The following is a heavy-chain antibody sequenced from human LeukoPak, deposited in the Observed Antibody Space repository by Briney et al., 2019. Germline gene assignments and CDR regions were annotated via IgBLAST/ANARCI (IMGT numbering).Heavy chain of an antibody. J-gene: IGHJ6*03. CDR1: GGSFIPYY. CDR2: IYYSGST. CDR3: ARGYFYDNSMDV. Sequence: ETLSLTCTVSGGSFIPYYWTWIRQPPGKGLEWIGYIYYSGSTIYNPSLRSRVTMSVDTPKLQSSLNLRSVTAADTAVYYCARGYFYDNSMDVWGTGTTVTVSS. D-gene: IGHD5/OR15-5a*01. V-gene: IGHV4-59*01.